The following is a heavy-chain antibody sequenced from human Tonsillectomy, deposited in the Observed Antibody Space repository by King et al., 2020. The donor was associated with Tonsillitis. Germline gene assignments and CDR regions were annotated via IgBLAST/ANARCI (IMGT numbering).Heavy chain of an antibody. CDR3: ARDLPSGFRNYHYYGMDV. D-gene: IGHD1-26*01. CDR2: IKSDGSDS. Sequence: VQLVESGGGLVQPGGTLRLSCAASGFTFSSFWMHWVRQVPGKGLEWISRIKSDGSDSIYADSVKGRFTISRDNAENTLYLKMNSLRGEDTALYHCARDLPSGFRNYHYYGMDVWGQGTTVTVSS. J-gene: IGHJ6*02. V-gene: IGHV3-74*01. CDR1: GFTFSSFW.